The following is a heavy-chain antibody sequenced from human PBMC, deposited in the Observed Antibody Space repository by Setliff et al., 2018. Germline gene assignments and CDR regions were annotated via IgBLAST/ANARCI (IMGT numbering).Heavy chain of an antibody. CDR2: IYHSGST. CDR3: ARDGTSLPSIAAHADY. V-gene: IGHV4-38-2*02. D-gene: IGHD6-6*01. J-gene: IGHJ4*02. CDR1: GYSISSGYY. Sequence: SETLSLTCAVSGYSISSGYYWGWIRQPPGKGLEWIGNIYHSGSTYYNPSLKSRVTISLDTSKNQFSLKLSSVTAADTAVYYCARDGTSLPSIAAHADYWGQGTLVTVSS.